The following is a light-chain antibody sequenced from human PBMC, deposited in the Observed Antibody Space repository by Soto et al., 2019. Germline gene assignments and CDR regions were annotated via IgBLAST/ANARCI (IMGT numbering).Light chain of an antibody. CDR3: RQRYNWPLT. CDR2: DAF. J-gene: IGKJ4*01. Sequence: TVLTQSPATLSLSPGERATLSCKASQSIGNSLGWFQQKPGQAPRLLIDDAFNRAAGIRARLTGSGSGSDFTLTISSLEPEDFGVYYCRQRYNWPLTFGGGTKVEIK. CDR1: QSIGNS. V-gene: IGKV3-11*01.